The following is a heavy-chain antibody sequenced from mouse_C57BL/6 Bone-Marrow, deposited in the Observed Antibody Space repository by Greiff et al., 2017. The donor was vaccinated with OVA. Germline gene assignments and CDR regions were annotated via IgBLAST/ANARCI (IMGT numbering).Heavy chain of an antibody. J-gene: IGHJ3*01. CDR3: VRLGRSFAY. V-gene: IGHV10-1*01. CDR1: GFSFNTYA. Sequence: EVQVVESGGGLVQPKGSLKLSCAASGFSFNTYAMNWVRQAPGKGLEWVARIRSKSNNYATYYADSVKDRFTISRDDSESMLYLQMNNLKTEDTAMDYCVRLGRSFAYWGQGTLVTVSA. D-gene: IGHD4-1*01. CDR2: IRSKSNNYAT.